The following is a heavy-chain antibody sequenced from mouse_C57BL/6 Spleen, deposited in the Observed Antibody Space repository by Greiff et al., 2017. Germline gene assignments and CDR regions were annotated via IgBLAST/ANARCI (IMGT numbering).Heavy chain of an antibody. J-gene: IGHJ1*03. CDR2: IDNNSGGN. CDR1: GYTFTSYW. CDR3: ARLYGSSYWYFDV. D-gene: IGHD1-1*01. Sequence: QVQLQQPGAELVQPGASVKLSCKASGYTFTSYWMHWVQQRPGRGPEWIGRIDNNSGGNKYNEKFKSRATLTVDKPSSTDYMQLSILTSEDSAVYYCARLYGSSYWYFDVWGTGTTVTVSS. V-gene: IGHV1-72*01.